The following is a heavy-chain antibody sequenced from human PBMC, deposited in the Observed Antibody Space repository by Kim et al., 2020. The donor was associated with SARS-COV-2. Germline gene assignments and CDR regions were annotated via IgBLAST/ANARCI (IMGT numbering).Heavy chain of an antibody. Sequence: SETLSLTCTVSGGSISSYYWSWIRQPPGKGLEWIGYIYYSGSTNYNPSLKSRVTISVDTSKNQFSLKLSSVTAADTAVYYCARVGAYGSGSYYNVWYFDLWGRGTLVTVSS. CDR1: GGSISSYY. CDR2: IYYSGST. D-gene: IGHD3-10*01. CDR3: ARVGAYGSGSYYNVWYFDL. V-gene: IGHV4-59*01. J-gene: IGHJ2*01.